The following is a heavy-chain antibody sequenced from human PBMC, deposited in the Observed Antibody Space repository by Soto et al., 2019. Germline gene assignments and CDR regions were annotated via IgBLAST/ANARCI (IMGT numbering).Heavy chain of an antibody. CDR3: ARVPYY. CDR2: IYHSAST. CDR1: GGSISSGGYS. Sequence: SETLSLTCAVSGGSISSGGYSWTWIRQPPGKGLEWIGYIYHSASTYYNPSLKSRVTISVDRSKNQFSLKLSSVTAADTAVYYCARVPYYWGQGTLVTVAS. J-gene: IGHJ4*02. V-gene: IGHV4-30-2*01.